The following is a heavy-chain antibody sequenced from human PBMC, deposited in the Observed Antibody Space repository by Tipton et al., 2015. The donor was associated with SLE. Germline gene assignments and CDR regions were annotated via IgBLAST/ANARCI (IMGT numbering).Heavy chain of an antibody. J-gene: IGHJ4*02. V-gene: IGHV3-23*03. CDR2: IYSGGSST. Sequence: SLRLSCAASGFTFSSYAMSWVRQAPGKGLEWVSVIYSGGSSTYYADSVKGRFTISRDNSKNTLYLQMNSLRAEDTAVYYCAKGLGYCTNGVCSPFDYWGQGTLVTVSS. CDR3: AKGLGYCTNGVCSPFDY. D-gene: IGHD2-8*01. CDR1: GFTFSSYA.